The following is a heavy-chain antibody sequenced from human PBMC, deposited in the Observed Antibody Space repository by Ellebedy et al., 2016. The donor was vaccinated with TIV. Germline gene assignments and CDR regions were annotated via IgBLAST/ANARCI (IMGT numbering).Heavy chain of an antibody. V-gene: IGHV3-23*01. CDR2: ISGTGGST. CDR1: GFTFSDHS. J-gene: IGHJ4*02. Sequence: GESLKISCAASGFTFSDHSMSWIRQAPGRGLEWVSSISGTGGSTYYADTVQGRFTISRDNSKNILYLQMNSPRAEDAALYYCVKGGDYDRPDDWGQGTLVTVSS. D-gene: IGHD4-17*01. CDR3: VKGGDYDRPDD.